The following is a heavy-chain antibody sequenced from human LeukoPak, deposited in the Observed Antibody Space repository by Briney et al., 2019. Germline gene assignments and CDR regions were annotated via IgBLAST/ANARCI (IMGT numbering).Heavy chain of an antibody. CDR3: ARLNWNYESYMDV. Sequence: PGGSLRLSCAASGFTFSTYWISWVRQAPEKGLEWVANIKQDGSEKYYVDSVKGRFTISRDNAKNSLYLQMNSLRAEDTAVYYCARLNWNYESYMDVWGKGTTVTVSS. CDR1: GFTFSTYW. V-gene: IGHV3-7*01. D-gene: IGHD1-7*01. CDR2: IKQDGSEK. J-gene: IGHJ6*03.